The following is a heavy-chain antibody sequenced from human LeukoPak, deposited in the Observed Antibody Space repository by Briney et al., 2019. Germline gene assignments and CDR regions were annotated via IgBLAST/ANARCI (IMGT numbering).Heavy chain of an antibody. CDR3: ARGELWLRRAFDI. J-gene: IGHJ3*02. V-gene: IGHV4-34*01. CDR2: INHSGST. D-gene: IGHD5-18*01. CDR1: GGSFSGYY. Sequence: SETLSLTCAVYGGSFSGYYWSWIRQPPGKVLEWIGEINHSGSTNYNPSLKSRVTISVDTSKNQFSLKLSSVTAADTAVYYCARGELWLRRAFDIWGQGSMVTVSS.